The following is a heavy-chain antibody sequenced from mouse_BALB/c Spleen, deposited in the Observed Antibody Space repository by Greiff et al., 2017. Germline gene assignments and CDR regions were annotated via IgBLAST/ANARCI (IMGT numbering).Heavy chain of an antibody. CDR3: TRWDGNYVVDY. V-gene: IGHV1-82*01. D-gene: IGHD2-1*01. CDR2: IYPGDGDT. CDR1: GYAFSSSW. Sequence: QVQLQQSGPELVKPGASVKISCKASGYAFSSSWMNWVKQRPGQGLEWIGRIYPGDGDTNYNGKFKGKATLTADKSSSTAYMQLSSLTSVDSAVYFCTRWDGNYVVDYWGQGTSVTVSS. J-gene: IGHJ4*01.